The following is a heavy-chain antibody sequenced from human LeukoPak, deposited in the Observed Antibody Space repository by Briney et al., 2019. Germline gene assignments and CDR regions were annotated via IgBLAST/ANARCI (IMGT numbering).Heavy chain of an antibody. D-gene: IGHD6-13*01. J-gene: IGHJ4*02. V-gene: IGHV3-33*01. CDR3: ARESAAGTCDY. Sequence: GGSLRLACAASGFTFSSYDMHWVRQAPGKGLEWVAVLWYDGNNRYYADSVKGRFTISRDNSKNTLYLQMNSLRAEDTAVYYCARESAAGTCDYWGQGTLVTVSS. CDR1: GFTFSSYD. CDR2: LWYDGNNR.